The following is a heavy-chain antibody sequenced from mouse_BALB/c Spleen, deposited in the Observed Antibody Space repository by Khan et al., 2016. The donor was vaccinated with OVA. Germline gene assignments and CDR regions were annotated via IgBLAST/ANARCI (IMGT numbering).Heavy chain of an antibody. V-gene: IGHV5-6*01. J-gene: IGHJ4*01. CDR1: GFTFSSYG. CDR3: ARLYAMDY. Sequence: EVQGVESGGDLVKPGGSLKLSCAASGFTFSSYGMSWVRQTPDKRLEWVATISSGGSYTYYPDSVKGRFTISRDNVKNTLYLQMSSLKSEDTAMYYCARLYAMDYWGQGTSVTVSS. CDR2: ISSGGSYT.